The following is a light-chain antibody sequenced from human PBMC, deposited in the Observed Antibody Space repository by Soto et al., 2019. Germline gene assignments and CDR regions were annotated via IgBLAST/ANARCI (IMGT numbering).Light chain of an antibody. Sequence: DIVLTQSPGTLSLYPGERATLSCRASQSVSSSYVAWYQQKPGQAPRLLIYGASSRATGIPDRFSGSGSGTDFTLTISRLEPEDFAVYYCQQYGSSPWTFGQGTKVEIK. CDR1: QSVSSSY. CDR3: QQYGSSPWT. J-gene: IGKJ1*01. CDR2: GAS. V-gene: IGKV3-20*01.